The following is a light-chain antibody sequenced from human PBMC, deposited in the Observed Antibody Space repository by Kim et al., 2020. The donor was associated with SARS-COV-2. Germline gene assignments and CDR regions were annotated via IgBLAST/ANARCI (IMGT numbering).Light chain of an antibody. V-gene: IGLV1-47*01. J-gene: IGLJ3*02. Sequence: QSVLTQPPSASETPGQRVTFSCSGSSSNIGSNYVYWHQQLPGTAPRLLIYRNYQRPSGVPDRFSGSTSGTSASLAISGLRSEDEADYYCAAWDDSLSGWVFGGGTKLTVL. CDR1: SSNIGSNY. CDR3: AAWDDSLSGWV. CDR2: RNY.